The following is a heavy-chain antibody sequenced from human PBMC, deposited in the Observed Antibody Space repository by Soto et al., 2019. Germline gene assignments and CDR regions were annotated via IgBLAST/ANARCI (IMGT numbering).Heavy chain of an antibody. CDR2: FDPEKGKR. J-gene: IGHJ4*02. Sequence: QVPLVQSGAEVKKPGASVKVSCKVSVYTFTDLSMHWVRQAPGEGLEWMGGFDPEKGKRIYAQNFQGRVSMTEDTSTGTAYMELSSLRSDDTAVYYCAASILRVWVLLHFDYWGQGTLVSVSS. CDR3: AASILRVWVLLHFDY. V-gene: IGHV1-24*01. CDR1: VYTFTDLS. D-gene: IGHD3-10*01.